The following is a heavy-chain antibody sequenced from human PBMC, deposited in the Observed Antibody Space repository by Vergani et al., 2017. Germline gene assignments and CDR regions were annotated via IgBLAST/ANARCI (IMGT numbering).Heavy chain of an antibody. CDR3: ARDVGSACISTNCYAWF. D-gene: IGHD2-2*01. J-gene: IGHJ4*02. Sequence: EVQLVESGGGLVTPGGSLRLSCAASGFDFSSFSMNWVRQAPGKGLEWVSSISSTGVDIYYADSFKGRFTISRDNAKKSVYLHMTSLSAEDTAVYYCARDVGSACISTNCYAWFWGQGTLVTVSS. CDR2: ISSTGVDI. V-gene: IGHV3-21*02. CDR1: GFDFSSFS.